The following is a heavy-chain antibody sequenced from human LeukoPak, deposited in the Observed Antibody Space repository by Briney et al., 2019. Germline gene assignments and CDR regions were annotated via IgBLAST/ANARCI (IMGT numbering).Heavy chain of an antibody. V-gene: IGHV4-4*07. CDR3: AREAGNTQYFDY. CDR1: GGSISSYY. CDR2: IYTSGST. D-gene: IGHD1-1*01. J-gene: IGHJ4*02. Sequence: SETLSLTCTVSGGSISSYYWSWIRQPAGKGLEWIGRIYTSGSTNYNPSLKSRVTMSVDTSKNQFSLKLSSVAAADTAMYYCAREAGNTQYFDYWGQGTLVTVSS.